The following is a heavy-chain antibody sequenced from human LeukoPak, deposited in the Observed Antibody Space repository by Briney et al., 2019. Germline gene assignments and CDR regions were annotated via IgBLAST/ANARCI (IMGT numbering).Heavy chain of an antibody. CDR2: IYTRGNT. CDR1: GAPVNFYY. Sequence: TSDTLSLTCTVSGAPVNFYYLSWIRHSAEKGLDWIGRIYTRGNTNYNPSLKSRVTLSVDTSRNQFSLMLSSVTAADTAVYYCAKESRLGGASGSHHFDYWGQGVLVTVSS. V-gene: IGHV4-4*07. CDR3: AKESRLGGASGSHHFDY. D-gene: IGHD3-10*01. J-gene: IGHJ4*02.